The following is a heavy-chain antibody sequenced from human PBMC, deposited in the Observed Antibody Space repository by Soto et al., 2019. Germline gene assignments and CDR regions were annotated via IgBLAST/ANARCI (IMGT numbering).Heavy chain of an antibody. V-gene: IGHV4-61*08. Sequence: PSETLSLTCIVSGYSISSGGYYWSWIRQHPGEGLEWIGYICYSGSTNYSPSLKSRATISVDTSKNQFSLKLSSVTAADTAVYYCARDRRSSTSCYGAGYYYGMDVWGQGTTVTVSS. CDR2: ICYSGST. CDR1: GYSISSGGYY. CDR3: ARDRRSSTSCYGAGYYYGMDV. D-gene: IGHD2-2*01. J-gene: IGHJ6*02.